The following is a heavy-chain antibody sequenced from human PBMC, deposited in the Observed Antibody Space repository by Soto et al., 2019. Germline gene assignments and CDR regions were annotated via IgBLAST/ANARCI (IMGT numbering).Heavy chain of an antibody. D-gene: IGHD6-13*01. CDR2: ISYDGSNK. Sequence: GGSLRLSCAASGFAFSSYGMHWVRQAPGKGLEWVAVISYDGSNKYYADSVKGRFTISRDNSKNTLYLQMNSLRAEDTAVYYCAKDRCCSSSWPRGHYYYYYGMDVWGQGTTVTVSS. J-gene: IGHJ6*02. CDR3: AKDRCCSSSWPRGHYYYYYGMDV. CDR1: GFAFSSYG. V-gene: IGHV3-30*18.